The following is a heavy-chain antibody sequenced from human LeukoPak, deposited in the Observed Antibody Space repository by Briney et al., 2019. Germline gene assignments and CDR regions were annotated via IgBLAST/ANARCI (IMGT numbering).Heavy chain of an antibody. CDR3: ARLGSGWYSDY. J-gene: IGHJ4*02. Sequence: SETLSLTCAVSGFSISSGYYWGWIRQPPGKGLEWIGSNYHSGSTYYNPSLKSRVTISVDTSKNQFSLKLSSVTAADTAVYYCARLGSGWYSDYWGQGTLVTVSS. CDR1: GFSISSGYY. CDR2: NYHSGST. D-gene: IGHD6-19*01. V-gene: IGHV4-38-2*01.